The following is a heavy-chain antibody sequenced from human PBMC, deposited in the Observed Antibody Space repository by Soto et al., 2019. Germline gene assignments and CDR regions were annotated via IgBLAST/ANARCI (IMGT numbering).Heavy chain of an antibody. D-gene: IGHD3-10*01. CDR3: AKEDSGFSGYMDV. J-gene: IGHJ6*03. CDR1: GFTSYNHG. V-gene: IGHV3-9*02. CDR2: ITWSSDSM. Sequence: EVQLVESGGGLVQPGRSLRLSCVASGFTSYNHGMHWVRQAPGRGLEWVSGITWSSDSMGYADSVKGRFTISRDNAKNSLYLQMNSLRPEDTALYYCAKEDSGFSGYMDVWGKGTTVTVSS.